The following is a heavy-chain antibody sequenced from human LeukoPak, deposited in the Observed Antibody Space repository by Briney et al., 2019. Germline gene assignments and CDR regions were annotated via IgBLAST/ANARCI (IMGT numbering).Heavy chain of an antibody. CDR2: INHSGST. D-gene: IGHD3-10*01. V-gene: IGHV4-34*01. J-gene: IGHJ4*02. CDR1: GGSFSDYY. Sequence: SETLSLTCPVYGGSFSDYYWSWIRQPPGKGLEWIGEINHSGSTNYNPSLKSRVTISVDTSKNHFSLKVNSVTAGDTAVYYCARGGQSYYFGSASFDYWGQGTLVTVSS. CDR3: ARGGQSYYFGSASFDY.